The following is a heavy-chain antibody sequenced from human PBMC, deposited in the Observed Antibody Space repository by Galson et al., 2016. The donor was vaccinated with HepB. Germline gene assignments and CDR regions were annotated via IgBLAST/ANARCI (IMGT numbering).Heavy chain of an antibody. CDR1: GFSFSSYN. D-gene: IGHD1-26*01. J-gene: IGHJ4*02. CDR2: ISSSSSYI. V-gene: IGHV3-21*01. CDR3: ARGDIVEAIFDY. Sequence: SLRLSCAASGFSFSSYNMDWVRRAPGKGLEWVSSISSSSSYIYYADSVKGRFTISRDNAKNSLYLQMNSLRAEDTAVYYCARGDIVEAIFDYWGQGTLVTVSS.